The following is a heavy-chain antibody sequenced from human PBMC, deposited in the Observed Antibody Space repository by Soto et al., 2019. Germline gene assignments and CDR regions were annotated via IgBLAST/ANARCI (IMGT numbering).Heavy chain of an antibody. CDR1: GYTFTSCG. J-gene: IGHJ6*02. Sequence: ASVKVSCKASGYTFTSCGIIWVRQAPGQGLEWMGWISAYNGNTNYAQKLQGRVTMTTDTSTSTAYMELRSLRSDDTAVYYCARDRIAAYYYDSSGLDVWGQGTTVTV. CDR2: ISAYNGNT. CDR3: ARDRIAAYYYDSSGLDV. D-gene: IGHD3-22*01. V-gene: IGHV1-18*01.